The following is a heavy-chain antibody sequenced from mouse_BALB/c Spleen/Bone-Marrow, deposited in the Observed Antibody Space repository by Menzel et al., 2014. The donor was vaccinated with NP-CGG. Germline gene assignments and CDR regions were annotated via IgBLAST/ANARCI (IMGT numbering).Heavy chain of an antibody. D-gene: IGHD1-2*01. CDR3: TRSGYYGYGWYFDV. CDR1: GYTFTSYW. V-gene: IGHV1S81*02. CDR2: INPSNGRT. J-gene: IGHJ1*01. Sequence: VQLQESGAELVKPGASVKLSCKASGYTFTSYWMYWVKQRPGQGLEWIGEINPSNGRTDYNEKFKTKATLTVDKSSSTSYMQLSSLTSEDSAVYYCTRSGYYGYGWYFDVWGAGTTVTVSS.